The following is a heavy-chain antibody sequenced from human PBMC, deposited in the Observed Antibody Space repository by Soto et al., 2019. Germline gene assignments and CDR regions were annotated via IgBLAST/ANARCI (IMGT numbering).Heavy chain of an antibody. CDR2: IYHRGGT. Sequence: QLQLQESGSGLVKPSQTLSLTCAVSGGSISSGGYSWSWIRQPPGKGLEWIGYIYHRGGTYYNPSLKRRVTISVDGSKNQFSLKLSSVTAADTAGYYCARSLEIVLVPAAMQVGWFDPWGQGTLVTVSS. CDR1: GGSISSGGYS. CDR3: ARSLEIVLVPAAMQVGWFDP. J-gene: IGHJ5*02. V-gene: IGHV4-30-2*01. D-gene: IGHD2-2*03.